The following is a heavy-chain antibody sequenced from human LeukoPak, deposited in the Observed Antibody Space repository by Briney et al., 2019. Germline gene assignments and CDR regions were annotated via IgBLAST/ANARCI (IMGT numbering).Heavy chain of an antibody. D-gene: IGHD6-13*01. CDR2: ISTTGNTI. V-gene: IGHV3-48*03. J-gene: IGHJ4*02. CDR3: ARGLYSDY. Sequence: GGSLRLSCAASGFAFSVYAMSWVRQAPGKGLEWVSYISTTGNTIYYADSVKGRFTISRDNTKNSLYLLMNSLRAEDTAVYYCARGLYSDYWGQGTLVTVSS. CDR1: GFAFSVYA.